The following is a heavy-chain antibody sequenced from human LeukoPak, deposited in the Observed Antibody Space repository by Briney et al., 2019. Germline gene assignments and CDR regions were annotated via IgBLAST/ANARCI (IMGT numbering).Heavy chain of an antibody. Sequence: GGSLRLSCAASGFTFSDYYMSWIRQAPGKGLEWVSYISSSGSTIYYADSVKGRFAISRDNAKNSLYLQMNSLRAEDTAVYYCAKVTKTGVPISFFQHWDQGTLVTVSS. CDR3: AKVTKTGVPISFFQH. D-gene: IGHD2-21*02. J-gene: IGHJ1*01. V-gene: IGHV3-11*01. CDR1: GFTFSDYY. CDR2: ISSSGSTI.